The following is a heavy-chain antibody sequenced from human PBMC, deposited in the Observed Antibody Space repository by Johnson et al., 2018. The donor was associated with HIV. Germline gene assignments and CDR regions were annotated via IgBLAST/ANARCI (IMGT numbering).Heavy chain of an antibody. CDR1: GFTFSSYA. Sequence: QMLLVESGGGVVQPGRSLRLSCAASGFTFSSYAMHWVRQAPGKGLEWVAVISYDGSNKYYADSVKGRFTISRDNYKNTLYLQMNSLRAEDTAVYYCASRYTVDAFDIWGQGTMVTVSS. CDR3: ASRYTVDAFDI. J-gene: IGHJ3*02. CDR2: ISYDGSNK. V-gene: IGHV3-30*04. D-gene: IGHD1-1*01.